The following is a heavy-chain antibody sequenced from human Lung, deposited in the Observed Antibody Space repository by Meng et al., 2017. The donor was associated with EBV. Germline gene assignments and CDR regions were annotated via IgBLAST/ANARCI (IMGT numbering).Heavy chain of an antibody. D-gene: IGHD3-3*01. CDR2: IPSDGSHNK. Sequence: QEHLVESGGGVIQTGRSHRCSCPASGVVFRNYVLLWVGQAPGKGPGWVAIIPSDGSHNKYYADSVKGRFTMSRDKSKNTLYLEMNSLRVEDTAVYYCARSDVPWGGSFDYWGQGALVTVSS. CDR3: ARSDVPWGGSFDY. J-gene: IGHJ4*02. CDR1: GVVFRNYV. V-gene: IGHV3-30*03.